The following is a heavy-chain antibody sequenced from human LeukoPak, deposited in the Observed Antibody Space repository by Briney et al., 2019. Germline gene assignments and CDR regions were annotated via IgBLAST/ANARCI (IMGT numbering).Heavy chain of an antibody. J-gene: IGHJ4*02. CDR2: IIPIFGTA. D-gene: IGHD3-10*01. V-gene: IGHV1-69*01. CDR3: ARGYYGSGSHYFDY. Sequence: SVKVSCKASGGTFSSYAISWVRQAPGQGLEWMGGIIPIFGTANYAQMFQGRVTITADESTSTAYMELSSLRSEDTAVYYCARGYYGSGSHYFDYWGQGTLVTVSS. CDR1: GGTFSSYA.